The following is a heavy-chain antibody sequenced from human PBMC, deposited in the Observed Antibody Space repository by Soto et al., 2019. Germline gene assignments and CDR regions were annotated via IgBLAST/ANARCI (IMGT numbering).Heavy chain of an antibody. Sequence: QVQLVQSGAEVKKPGSSVKVSCKASGGTFSSYAISWVRQAPGQGLEWMGGISPIFGTANYAQKFQGRVTITANDSTNTAYIELSSLRSEDTAVYYCARSGYYDSSGYLYFDYWGQGTLVTVSS. CDR2: ISPIFGTA. V-gene: IGHV1-69*12. D-gene: IGHD3-22*01. CDR1: GGTFSSYA. CDR3: ARSGYYDSSGYLYFDY. J-gene: IGHJ4*02.